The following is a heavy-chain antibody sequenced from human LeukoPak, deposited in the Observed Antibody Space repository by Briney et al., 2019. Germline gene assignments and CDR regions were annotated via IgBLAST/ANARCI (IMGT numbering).Heavy chain of an antibody. V-gene: IGHV3-43*01. J-gene: IGHJ3*02. Sequence: PGGSLRLSCAASGFIFDDYTMYWLRHPPGKGLEWVSLISWDGGNTYYSDSVKGRFTVSRDNNKNSLYLQMNSLRTEDTAFYFCSRDATTVTTRGTFDIWGQGTMVTVSS. CDR2: ISWDGGNT. CDR1: GFIFDDYT. D-gene: IGHD4-17*01. CDR3: SRDATTVTTRGTFDI.